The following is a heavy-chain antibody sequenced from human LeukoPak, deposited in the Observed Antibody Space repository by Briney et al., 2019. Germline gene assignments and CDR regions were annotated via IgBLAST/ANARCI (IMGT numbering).Heavy chain of an antibody. D-gene: IGHD2-2*02. CDR1: GGTFSSYA. CDR3: ARSYQPLLYAVDY. CDR2: IIPIFGTA. J-gene: IGHJ4*02. V-gene: IGHV1-69*13. Sequence: ASVKVSCKAPGGTFSSYAISWVRQAPGQGLEWMGGIIPIFGTANYARKFQGRVTITADESTSTAYMELSSLRSEDTAVYYCARSYQPLLYAVDYWGQGTLVTVSS.